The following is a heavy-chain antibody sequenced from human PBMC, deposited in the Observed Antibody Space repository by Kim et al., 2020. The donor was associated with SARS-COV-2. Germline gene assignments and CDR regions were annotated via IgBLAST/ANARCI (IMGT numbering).Heavy chain of an antibody. CDR3: ARRGWELGNDAFDI. J-gene: IGHJ3*02. D-gene: IGHD1-26*01. V-gene: IGHV5-51*01. Sequence: PSFQGQVTISADKSISTAYLQWSSLKASDTAMYYCARRGWELGNDAFDIWGQGTMVTVSS.